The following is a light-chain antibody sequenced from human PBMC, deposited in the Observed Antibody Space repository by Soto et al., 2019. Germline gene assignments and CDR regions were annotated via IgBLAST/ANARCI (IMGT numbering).Light chain of an antibody. J-gene: IGLJ3*02. Sequence: QTVVTQEPSFSLSPGRTVTLTCGLSSGSVSTSYYPSWYQQTPGQAPRTLIYSTNTRSSGVPDRFSGSILGNKAALTITGAQADDESDYYCGLYMGSGIWVFGGGTKLTVL. V-gene: IGLV8-61*01. CDR2: STN. CDR1: SGSVSTSYY. CDR3: GLYMGSGIWV.